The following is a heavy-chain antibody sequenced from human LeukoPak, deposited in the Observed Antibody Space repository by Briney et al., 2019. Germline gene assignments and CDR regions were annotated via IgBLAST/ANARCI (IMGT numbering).Heavy chain of an antibody. V-gene: IGHV4-61*01. Sequence: PSETLSLTCTVSGGSISSSSYYWSWIRQPPGKGLEWIGYIYYSGSTNYNPSLKSRVTISVDTSKNQFSLKLSSVTAADTAVYYCASLGLYGSGTRTDYWGQGTLVTVSS. CDR1: GGSISSSSYY. CDR3: ASLGLYGSGTRTDY. D-gene: IGHD3-10*01. J-gene: IGHJ4*02. CDR2: IYYSGST.